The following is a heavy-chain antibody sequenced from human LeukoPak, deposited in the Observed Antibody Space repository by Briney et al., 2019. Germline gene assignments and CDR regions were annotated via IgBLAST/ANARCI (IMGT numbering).Heavy chain of an antibody. Sequence: NASETLSLTCTVSGGSISSYYWSWIRQPAGKGLEWIGRISSSGSTNYNPSLKSRVTRSVDTSKNQFSLKLSSVTAADTAVYFCARGPYSYDSSGAFDIWGQGTMVTVSS. CDR3: ARGPYSYDSSGAFDI. V-gene: IGHV4-4*07. CDR1: GGSISSYY. J-gene: IGHJ3*02. CDR2: ISSSGST. D-gene: IGHD3-22*01.